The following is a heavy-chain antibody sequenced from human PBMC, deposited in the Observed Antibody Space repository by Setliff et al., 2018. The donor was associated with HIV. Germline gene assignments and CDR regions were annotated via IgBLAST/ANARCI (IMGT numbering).Heavy chain of an antibody. V-gene: IGHV4-39*01. CDR2: IYYSGGT. CDR1: GGSISSNSYY. D-gene: IGHD4-17*01. CDR3: ARQLTTLDYFDY. J-gene: IGHJ4*02. Sequence: SETLSLTCTVSGGSISSNSYYWGWIRQPPGKGLEWIGSIYYSGGTYYNPPLKSRVTISIDTSMNQFSLRLTSVTAADTAVYYCARQLTTLDYFDYWGQGTLVTVSS.